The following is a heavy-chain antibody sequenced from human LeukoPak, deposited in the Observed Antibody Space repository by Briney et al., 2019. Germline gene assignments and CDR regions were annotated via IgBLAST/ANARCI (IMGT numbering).Heavy chain of an antibody. D-gene: IGHD6-19*01. CDR2: ISDTGITT. CDR1: GFTFSSSA. Sequence: GGSLRLSCAASGFTFSSSAMSCVRQAPGKGLEWVSAISDTGITTYYADSVRGRFTVSRDNSKNTLYLQMNSLRAEDTALYYCAKEGPPSSGWPFDYWGQGTLVTVSS. CDR3: AKEGPPSSGWPFDY. V-gene: IGHV3-23*01. J-gene: IGHJ4*02.